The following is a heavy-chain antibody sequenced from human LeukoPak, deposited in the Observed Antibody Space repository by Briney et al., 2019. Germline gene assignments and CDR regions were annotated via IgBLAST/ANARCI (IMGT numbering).Heavy chain of an antibody. J-gene: IGHJ2*01. V-gene: IGHV4-34*01. Sequence: LETLSLTCAVYGGSFSGYYWTGIRQRPGKGLESGGQINHSGDTNYNPSLKSRATMSVDTSTNQFSLKRNSLTAADTAVYYCARGRDCSGGSCFSWYFDLWGRGTLVTVSS. CDR2: INHSGDT. D-gene: IGHD2-15*01. CDR1: GGSFSGYY. CDR3: ARGRDCSGGSCFSWYFDL.